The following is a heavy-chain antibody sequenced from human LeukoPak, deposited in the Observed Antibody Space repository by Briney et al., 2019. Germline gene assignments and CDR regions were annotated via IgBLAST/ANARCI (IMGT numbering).Heavy chain of an antibody. D-gene: IGHD6-19*01. V-gene: IGHV4-59*08. CDR1: GGSISSYY. CDR3: ARAVADAFDI. Sequence: PSETLSLTCTVSGGSISSYYWSWIRQPPGKGLEWIGYIHYSGSTNYNPSLKSRVTISVDTSKNQFSLKLSSVTAADTAVYYCARAVADAFDIWGQGTMVTVSS. CDR2: IHYSGST. J-gene: IGHJ3*02.